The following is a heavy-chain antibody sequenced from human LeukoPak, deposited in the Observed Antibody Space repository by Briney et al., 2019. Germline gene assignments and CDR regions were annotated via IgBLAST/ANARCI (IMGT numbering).Heavy chain of an antibody. CDR2: ISTSGSTI. CDR3: ATSRGSWPDYFDY. Sequence: GGSLRLSCAASGFTFSSYSMNWVRQAPGKGLDWVSYISTSGSTIYYADSVKGRFTISRDNAKNSLYLQMNSLRAEDTAVYYCATSRGSWPDYFDYWGQGTLVTVSS. V-gene: IGHV3-48*04. D-gene: IGHD6-13*01. J-gene: IGHJ4*02. CDR1: GFTFSSYS.